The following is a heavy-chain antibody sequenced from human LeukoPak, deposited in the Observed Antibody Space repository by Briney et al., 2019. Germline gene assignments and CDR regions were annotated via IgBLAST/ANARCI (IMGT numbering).Heavy chain of an antibody. CDR2: IYYSGST. J-gene: IGHJ3*02. D-gene: IGHD3-10*01. CDR1: GGSISSYY. V-gene: IGHV4-59*08. CDR3: ASPVFLSITMVRGVRGSPDDAFDI. Sequence: PSETLSLTCTVSGGSISSYYWSWVRQPPGKGLEWIGYIYYSGSTNYNPSLKSRVTISVDTSKNQFSLKLSSVTAADTAVYYCASPVFLSITMVRGVRGSPDDAFDIWGQGTMVTVSS.